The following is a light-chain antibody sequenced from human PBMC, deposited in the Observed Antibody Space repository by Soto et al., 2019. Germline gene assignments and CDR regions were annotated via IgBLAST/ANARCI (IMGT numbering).Light chain of an antibody. V-gene: IGKV3-15*01. Sequence: DIVMTQSPVILSVSPGERATLSCRASQSVSSNLAWYQQKPGQAPRLLIFGASTRAAGIPARFSGSGSGTEFTLTISSLQSGDFAVYYCQQYNDWSRTFGQGTNVEVK. J-gene: IGKJ1*01. CDR1: QSVSSN. CDR2: GAS. CDR3: QQYNDWSRT.